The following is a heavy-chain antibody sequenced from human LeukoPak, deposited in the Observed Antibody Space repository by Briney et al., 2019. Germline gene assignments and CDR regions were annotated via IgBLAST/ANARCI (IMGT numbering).Heavy chain of an antibody. CDR2: INHSGST. Sequence: SETLSLTCAVYGGSFSGYYWSWIRQPPGKGLEWIGEINHSGSTNYNPSLKSRVTISVDTSKNQFSLKLSSVTAADTAAYYCARAPLDGYYDSSGYYSWGQGTLVTVSS. J-gene: IGHJ4*02. CDR3: ARAPLDGYYDSSGYYS. CDR1: GGSFSGYY. V-gene: IGHV4-34*01. D-gene: IGHD3-22*01.